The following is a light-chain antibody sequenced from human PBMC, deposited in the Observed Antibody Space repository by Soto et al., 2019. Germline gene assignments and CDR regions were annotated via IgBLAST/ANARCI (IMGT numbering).Light chain of an antibody. J-gene: IGKJ2*01. Sequence: EIVLTQSPGTLSLSAGERATLSCRASQSVSNNYLAWYQQKPGQAPRLLIYGASSRATGIPDMFSGSGSGTDFTITISRLEPEDFAVYSCQQYGRTPLTFGQGTKLEIK. CDR2: GAS. CDR3: QQYGRTPLT. V-gene: IGKV3-20*01. CDR1: QSVSNNY.